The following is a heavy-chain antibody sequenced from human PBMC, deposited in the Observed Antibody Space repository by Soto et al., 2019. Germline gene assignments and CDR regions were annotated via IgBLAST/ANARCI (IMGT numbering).Heavy chain of an antibody. V-gene: IGHV4-4*02. CDR1: GGSISSSNW. CDR2: IYHSGST. CDR3: ARDMHAGFTHYFDP. D-gene: IGHD1-26*01. Sequence: SETLSLTCAVSGGSISSSNWWSWVRQPPGKGLEWIGEIYHSGSTNYNPSLKSRVTISVDKSKNQFSLKLSSVTAADTAVYHCARDMHAGFTHYFDPWGQGTRVTVSS. J-gene: IGHJ5*02.